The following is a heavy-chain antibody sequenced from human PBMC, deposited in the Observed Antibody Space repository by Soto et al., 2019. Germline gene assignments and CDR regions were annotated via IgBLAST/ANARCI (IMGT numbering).Heavy chain of an antibody. V-gene: IGHV1-18*01. CDR3: ARSEADYYYYYYMDV. CDR1: GYTFTSYG. CDR2: ISAYNGNT. Sequence: ASVKVSCKASGYTFTSYGISWVRQAPGQGLEWMGWISAYNGNTNYAQKLQGRVTMTTDTSTSTAYMELRSLRSDDTAVYYCARSEADYYYYYYMDVWGKGTTVTVSS. J-gene: IGHJ6*03.